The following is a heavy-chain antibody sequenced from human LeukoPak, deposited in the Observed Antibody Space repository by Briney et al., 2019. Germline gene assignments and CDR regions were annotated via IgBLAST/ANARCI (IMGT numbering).Heavy chain of an antibody. J-gene: IGHJ4*02. CDR3: ARGGGSADY. V-gene: IGHV4-59*11. Sequence: SETLSLTCTVSGVSIGSHYWSWIRQPPGKGLEWIGYINYSGSTNYNPSLSSRLTISVDTSKNQFSLKLGSVTAADTAVYYCARGGGSADYWGQGTLVTVSS. CDR2: INYSGST. CDR1: GVSIGSHY. D-gene: IGHD5-12*01.